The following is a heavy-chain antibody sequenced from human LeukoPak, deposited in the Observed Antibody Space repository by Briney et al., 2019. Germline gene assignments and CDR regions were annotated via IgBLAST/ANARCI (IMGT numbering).Heavy chain of an antibody. D-gene: IGHD3-22*01. J-gene: IGHJ4*02. CDR3: AREGAYYYDSSGYPNKDY. CDR1: GGSISSSSYY. V-gene: IGHV4-39*07. Sequence: SETLSLTCTVSGGSISSSSYYWGWIRQPPGKGLEWIGSIYYSGSTYYNPSLKSRVTISVDTSKNQFSLKLSSVTAADTAVYYCAREGAYYYDSSGYPNKDYWGQGTLVTVSS. CDR2: IYYSGST.